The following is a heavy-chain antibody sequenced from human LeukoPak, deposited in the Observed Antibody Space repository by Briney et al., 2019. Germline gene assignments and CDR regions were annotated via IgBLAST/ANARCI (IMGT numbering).Heavy chain of an antibody. CDR2: ISAYNGNT. D-gene: IGHD3-9*01. V-gene: IGHV1-18*01. J-gene: IGHJ5*02. CDR3: ARDYDILTGYHRWFDP. CDR1: GYTFTSYG. Sequence: VASVKVSCKASGYTFTSYGISWVRQAPGQGLEWMGWISAYNGNTNYAQKLQGRVTMTTDTSTSTAYMELRSLRSDDTAVYYCARDYDILTGYHRWFDPWGQGTLVTVSS.